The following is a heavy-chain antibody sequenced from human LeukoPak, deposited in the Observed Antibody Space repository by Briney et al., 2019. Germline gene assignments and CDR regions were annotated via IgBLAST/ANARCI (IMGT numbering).Heavy chain of an antibody. CDR2: IYYSGST. V-gene: IGHV4-31*03. Sequence: PSETLSLTCTVSGGSISSGGYYSSWIRQHPGKGLEWIGYIYYSGSTYYNPSLKSRVTISVDTSKNQFSLKLSSLTAADTAVYYCARAISSIAARPTPQNWFDPWGQGTLVTVSS. D-gene: IGHD6-6*01. J-gene: IGHJ5*02. CDR3: ARAISSIAARPTPQNWFDP. CDR1: GGSISSGGYY.